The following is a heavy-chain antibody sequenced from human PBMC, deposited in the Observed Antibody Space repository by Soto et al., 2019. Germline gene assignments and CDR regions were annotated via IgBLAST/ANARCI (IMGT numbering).Heavy chain of an antibody. Sequence: GASVKVSCKASGGTFSSYAISWVRQAPGQGLEWMGGIIPIFGTANYAQKFQGRVTITADESTSTAYMELSSLRSEDTAVYYCARGFNLGYCSSTSCYRGYYYYGMDVWGQGTTVTVSS. V-gene: IGHV1-69*13. CDR3: ARGFNLGYCSSTSCYRGYYYYGMDV. CDR1: GGTFSSYA. D-gene: IGHD2-2*01. J-gene: IGHJ6*02. CDR2: IIPIFGTA.